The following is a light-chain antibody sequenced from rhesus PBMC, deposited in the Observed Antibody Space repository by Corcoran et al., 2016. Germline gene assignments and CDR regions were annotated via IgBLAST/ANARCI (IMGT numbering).Light chain of an antibody. CDR2: AAS. J-gene: IGKJ1*01. CDR1: QNIYSN. CDR3: QHYYDNPWT. V-gene: IGKV1S12*01. Sequence: DIQMTQSPSALSASVGDRVTISCRASQNIYSNLAWYQQKPGKAPKLLIYAASSLQTGIPSRFSGSGAGTVCTLTISSLQPEDSAAYYCQHYYDNPWTFGQGTKVEIK.